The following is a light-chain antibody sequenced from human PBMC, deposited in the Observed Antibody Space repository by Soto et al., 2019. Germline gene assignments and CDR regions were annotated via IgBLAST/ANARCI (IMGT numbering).Light chain of an antibody. CDR2: GAF. J-gene: IGKJ4*01. Sequence: EIVMTQSPATLSVSPGERATLSCRASQSVRYNLAWYQQKPGQGPRLLIYGAFTRATGIPARFSGSGSGTEFTLTISSLQSEDFAVYYCQQYKNWPPLTFGGGTKVEIK. V-gene: IGKV3-15*01. CDR1: QSVRYN. CDR3: QQYKNWPPLT.